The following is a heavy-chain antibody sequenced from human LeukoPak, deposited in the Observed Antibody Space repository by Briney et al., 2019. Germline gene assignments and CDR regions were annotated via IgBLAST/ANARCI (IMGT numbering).Heavy chain of an antibody. CDR1: GFTFSTYG. V-gene: IGHV3-30*18. Sequence: PGRSLRLSCAASGFTFSTYGMHWVRQAPGKGLEWVAVISYDGSNKYYADSVKGRFTISRDNSKNTLYLQMNSPRAEDTAVYYCANREYHLPALYWGQGTLVTVSS. J-gene: IGHJ4*02. D-gene: IGHD2-2*01. CDR3: ANREYHLPALY. CDR2: ISYDGSNK.